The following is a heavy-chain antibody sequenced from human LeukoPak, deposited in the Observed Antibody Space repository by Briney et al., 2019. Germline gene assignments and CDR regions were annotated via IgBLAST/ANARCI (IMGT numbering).Heavy chain of an antibody. CDR1: GFTFSRYT. J-gene: IGHJ3*02. CDR2: ISHDGNKK. CDR3: ARPLKGSDYCGSDCYSRAFDI. V-gene: IGHV3-30*04. Sequence: GGSLRLSCAASGFTFSRYTIHWVRQAPGKGLEWVAVISHDGNKKYYADSVKGRFTISRDNSKNTLYLQMISLKAEDTAVFYCARPLKGSDYCGSDCYSRAFDIWGQGTMVTVSS. D-gene: IGHD2-21*02.